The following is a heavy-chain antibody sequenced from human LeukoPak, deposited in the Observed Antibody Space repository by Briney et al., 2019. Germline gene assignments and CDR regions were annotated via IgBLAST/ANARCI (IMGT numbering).Heavy chain of an antibody. D-gene: IGHD6-13*01. J-gene: IGHJ4*02. Sequence: KPSETLSLTCTVSGGSISSSSYYWGWIRQPPGKGLEWIGSIYYSGSTYYNPSLKSRVTISVDTSKNQFSLKLSSVTAADTAVYYCARARLGSSSWYRFDYWGQGTLVTVSS. CDR1: GGSISSSSYY. CDR2: IYYSGST. CDR3: ARARLGSSSWYRFDY. V-gene: IGHV4-39*07.